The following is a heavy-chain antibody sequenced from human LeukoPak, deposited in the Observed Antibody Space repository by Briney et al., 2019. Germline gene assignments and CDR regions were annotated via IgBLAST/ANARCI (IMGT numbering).Heavy chain of an antibody. V-gene: IGHV1-2*02. Sequence: ASVKVSCKASGYTFTGYYMHWVRQAPGQGLEWMGWINPNSGGTNYAQKFQGRVTMTRDTSISTAYMELSRLRSDDTALYYCAKDISAGNRGLFDYWGQGTLVTVSS. D-gene: IGHD7-27*01. CDR2: INPNSGGT. CDR1: GYTFTGYY. CDR3: AKDISAGNRGLFDY. J-gene: IGHJ4*02.